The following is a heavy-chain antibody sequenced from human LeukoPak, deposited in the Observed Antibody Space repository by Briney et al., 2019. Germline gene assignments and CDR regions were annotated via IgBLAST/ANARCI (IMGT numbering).Heavy chain of an antibody. CDR1: GGSISSSDDY. J-gene: IGHJ5*02. D-gene: IGHD1-1*01. CDR2: YFYTGST. CDR3: ARHPPRNNWNLRLFKTDWFDP. V-gene: IGHV4-39*01. Sequence: SETLSLTCTVSGGSISSSDDYWSWIRQPPGKGLEWIGSYFYTGSTYYNPSLKSRVTISVDTSKNQFSLKLSSVTAADTAVYYCARHPPRNNWNLRLFKTDWFDPWGQGTLVTVSS.